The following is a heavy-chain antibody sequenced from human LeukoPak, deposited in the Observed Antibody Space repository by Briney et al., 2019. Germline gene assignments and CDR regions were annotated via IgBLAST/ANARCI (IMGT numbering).Heavy chain of an antibody. D-gene: IGHD6-19*01. CDR1: GDSISSGISY. J-gene: IGHJ4*02. Sequence: PSETLSLTCTVSGDSISSGISYWSWIRQPAGKGLEWIGRIYTSGSTNYSPSLKSRVTMSVDTSKNQFSLKLSSVTAADTAVYYCARLNIVVAGTIDYWGQGTLVTVSS. V-gene: IGHV4-61*02. CDR2: IYTSGST. CDR3: ARLNIVVAGTIDY.